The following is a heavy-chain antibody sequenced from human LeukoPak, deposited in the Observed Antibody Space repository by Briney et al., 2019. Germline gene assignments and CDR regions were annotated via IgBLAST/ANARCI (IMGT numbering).Heavy chain of an antibody. V-gene: IGHV3-48*01. CDR3: ARGAYYYED. CDR2: ISSSSSTI. CDR1: GITFSSHS. J-gene: IGHJ4*02. Sequence: GGSLRLSCAASGITFSSHSMNWVRQAPGKGLEWVSYISSSSSTIYYADSVKGRFTISRDNAKNSLYLQMNSLRAEDTAVYYCARGAYYYEDWGQGTLVTVSS. D-gene: IGHD3-22*01.